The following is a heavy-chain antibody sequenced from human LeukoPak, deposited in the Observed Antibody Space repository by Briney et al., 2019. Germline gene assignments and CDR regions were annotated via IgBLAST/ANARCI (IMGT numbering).Heavy chain of an antibody. V-gene: IGHV4-4*07. Sequence: SETLSLTCTVSGGSISSYYWSWIRQPAGKGLEWIGRIYTSGSTNYNPSLKSRVTMSVDTSKNQFSLKLSSVTAADTAVYYCARAVEGIAAAPVYFDYRGQGTLVTVSS. CDR2: IYTSGST. D-gene: IGHD6-13*01. J-gene: IGHJ4*02. CDR1: GGSISSYY. CDR3: ARAVEGIAAAPVYFDY.